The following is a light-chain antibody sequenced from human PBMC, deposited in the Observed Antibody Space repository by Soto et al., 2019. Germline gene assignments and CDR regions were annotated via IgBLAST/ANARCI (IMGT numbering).Light chain of an antibody. J-gene: IGLJ2*01. CDR2: QDN. Sequence: SYELTQPHSVSVSPGQTASITCSGDKLGDKYACWYQQKPGQSPLLVIYQDNKRPSGIPERFSGSNSGNTATLTISGTQAMDEADYYCQAWDSSTAVFGGGTKLTVL. CDR3: QAWDSSTAV. V-gene: IGLV3-1*01. CDR1: KLGDKY.